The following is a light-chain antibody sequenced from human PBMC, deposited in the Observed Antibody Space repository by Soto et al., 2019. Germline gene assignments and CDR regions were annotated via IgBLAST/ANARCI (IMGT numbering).Light chain of an antibody. CDR1: QSVSSN. CDR2: GAS. CDR3: QQYIRWTLT. J-gene: IGKJ4*01. V-gene: IGKV3-15*01. Sequence: EIVMTQSPATLSVSPGERATLSCRASQSVSSNLAWYQQKHGQAPSLLIYGASTRATGTPARFSGSGSGTEGTLTISSLKYEDGAVYYCQQYIRWTLTFGGGTKVDIK.